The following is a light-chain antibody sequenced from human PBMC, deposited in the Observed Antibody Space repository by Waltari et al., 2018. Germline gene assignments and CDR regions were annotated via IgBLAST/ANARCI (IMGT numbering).Light chain of an antibody. CDR2: DDR. CDR3: HVWHPHVDPGV. V-gene: IGLV3-21*02. CDR1: NIGTYR. Sequence: SYVVTQPPSVSAPPVEPATITCGGANIGTYRVHWYQQKAGQAPVLVIFDDRDRPPGIPDRVSGSNSGNTATLTISRVEAGDEARYYCHVWHPHVDPGVFGTGTEVTVL. J-gene: IGLJ1*01.